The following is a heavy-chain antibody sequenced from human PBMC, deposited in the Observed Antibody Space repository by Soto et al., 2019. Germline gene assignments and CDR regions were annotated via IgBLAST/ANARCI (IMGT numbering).Heavy chain of an antibody. CDR2: ISGSGGST. D-gene: IGHD1-26*01. CDR1: GFTFSSYA. J-gene: IGHJ3*02. Sequence: EVQLLESGGGLVQPGGSLRLSCAASGFTFSSYAMSWVRQXPGXGXXXVSAISGSGGSTYYADSVKGRFTISRDNSKNTLYLQMNSLRAEDTAVYYCAKGGIVXXTSDAFDIWGQGTMVTVSS. V-gene: IGHV3-23*01. CDR3: AKGGIVXXTSDAFDI.